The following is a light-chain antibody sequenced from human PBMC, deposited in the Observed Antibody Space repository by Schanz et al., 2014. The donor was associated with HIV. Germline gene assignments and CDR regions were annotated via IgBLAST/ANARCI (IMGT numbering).Light chain of an antibody. CDR2: AAS. Sequence: DIRMTQSPSSLSASVGDRVTITCRASQGIGDSLAWYQQKPGKVPKLLIYAASILQSGVPSRLRGSGSGTDFTLTINGLQPEDFATYYCQQGDTFPTFGQGTKLEI. V-gene: IGKV1-27*01. J-gene: IGKJ2*01. CDR3: QQGDTFPT. CDR1: QGIGDS.